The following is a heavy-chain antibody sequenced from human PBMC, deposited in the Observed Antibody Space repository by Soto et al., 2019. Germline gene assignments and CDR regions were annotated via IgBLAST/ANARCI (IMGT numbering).Heavy chain of an antibody. V-gene: IGHV3-11*01. Sequence: QVQLAESGGDLVKPGGSLRLSCAGSGFNFSDHYMSWVRRAPGKGLEWVSHISSSGSTIYNADSVKGRFTISRDNTKKVLYLQMNSLRVEDTAVYFCARTTQLGAGMDVWGQGTTVTVSS. CDR1: GFNFSDHY. CDR2: ISSSGSTI. J-gene: IGHJ6*02. CDR3: ARTTQLGAGMDV. D-gene: IGHD6-6*01.